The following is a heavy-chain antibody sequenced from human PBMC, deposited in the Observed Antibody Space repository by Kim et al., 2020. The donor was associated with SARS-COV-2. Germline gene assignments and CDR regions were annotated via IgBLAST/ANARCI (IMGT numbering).Heavy chain of an antibody. V-gene: IGHV3-23*01. Sequence: GGSLRLSCAASGFTFSSYAMSWVRQAPGKGLEWVSAISGSGGSTYYADSVKGRFTISRDNSKNTLYLQMNRLRAEDTAVYYCAKERPGAAAPPRYFQHWGQGTLVTVSS. CDR3: AKERPGAAAPPRYFQH. CDR2: ISGSGGST. CDR1: GFTFSSYA. D-gene: IGHD6-13*01. J-gene: IGHJ1*01.